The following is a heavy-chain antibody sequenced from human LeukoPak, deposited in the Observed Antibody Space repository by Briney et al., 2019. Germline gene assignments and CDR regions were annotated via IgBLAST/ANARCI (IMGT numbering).Heavy chain of an antibody. CDR2: IKQDGSEK. CDR1: GFTLSTYW. Sequence: GGSLRLSCAASGFTLSTYWMNWVRQAPGKGLEWVATIKQDGSEKYYVDSVKGRFTISRDNAKNSLYLQMNSLRAEDTAVYYCAAIRQLERSGVSAIRAFDIWGQGIMVTVSS. D-gene: IGHD1-1*01. V-gene: IGHV3-7*01. CDR3: AAIRQLERSGVSAIRAFDI. J-gene: IGHJ3*02.